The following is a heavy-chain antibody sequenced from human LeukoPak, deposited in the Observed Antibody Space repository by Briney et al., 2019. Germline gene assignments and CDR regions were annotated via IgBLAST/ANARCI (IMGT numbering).Heavy chain of an antibody. D-gene: IGHD5-18*01. CDR3: AKGRGYSYGSLNYFDY. CDR1: GFTFSGYA. V-gene: IGHV3-23*01. Sequence: GGSLRLSCAASGFTFSGYAMDWVRQAPGKGLEWVSAISGSGGSTYYADSVKGRFTISRDNSKNTLYLQMNSLRAEDTAVYYCAKGRGYSYGSLNYFDYWGQGTLVTVSS. CDR2: ISGSGGST. J-gene: IGHJ4*02.